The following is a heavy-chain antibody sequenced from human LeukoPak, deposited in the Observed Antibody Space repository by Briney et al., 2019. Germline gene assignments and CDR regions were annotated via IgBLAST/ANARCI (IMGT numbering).Heavy chain of an antibody. CDR1: GGSISSSY. V-gene: IGHV4-59*01. J-gene: IGHJ5*02. CDR2: VYYTGST. D-gene: IGHD1-26*01. Sequence: PSETLSLTCTVSGGSISSSYWSWIRQSPGKGLEWIGYVYYTGSTSYNPSLKSRVTMSLDASKNQFSLELNSVSPADTAVYYCARGGNYWPQWWFDPWGRGTLVSVSS. CDR3: ARGGNYWPQWWFDP.